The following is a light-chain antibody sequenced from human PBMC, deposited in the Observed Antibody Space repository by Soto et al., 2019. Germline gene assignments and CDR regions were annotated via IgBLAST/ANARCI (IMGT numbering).Light chain of an antibody. Sequence: QSVLTQPPSVSGAPGQRVTISCTGSSSNIGARYDVHWYQQLPGTAPKLFIYDDINRPSGVPDRFSGSKSGTSASLAITGLQAEDEAEYYCQSYDSSLSGVVFGGGTKLTVL. CDR1: SSNIGARYD. CDR3: QSYDSSLSGVV. CDR2: DDI. J-gene: IGLJ2*01. V-gene: IGLV1-40*01.